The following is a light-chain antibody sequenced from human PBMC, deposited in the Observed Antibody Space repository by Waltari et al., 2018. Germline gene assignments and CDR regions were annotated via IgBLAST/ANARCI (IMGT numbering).Light chain of an antibody. Sequence: DIQMTQSPSSLSASVGDRVTITCRASQSISKYFSWYQQKPGKAPKFLIYAASSLQSGVPSRFSGSESGTDFTLTISSLQPEDFATYYCQQSYSALALTFGGGTKVEVK. V-gene: IGKV1-39*01. CDR2: AAS. J-gene: IGKJ4*01. CDR1: QSISKY. CDR3: QQSYSALALT.